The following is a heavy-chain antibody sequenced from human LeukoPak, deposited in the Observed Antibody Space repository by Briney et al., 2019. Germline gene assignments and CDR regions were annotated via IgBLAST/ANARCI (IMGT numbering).Heavy chain of an antibody. CDR1: GYTFTGYY. D-gene: IGHD5-24*01. CDR3: ARDKRWLQSTLDY. J-gene: IGHJ4*02. CDR2: INPNSGGT. V-gene: IGHV1-2*06. Sequence: GASVKVSCKASGYTFTGYYMHWLRQAPGQGLEWMGRINPNSGGTNYAQKFQGRVTMTRDTSISTAYMELSRLRSDDTAVYYCARDKRWLQSTLDYWGQGTLVTVSS.